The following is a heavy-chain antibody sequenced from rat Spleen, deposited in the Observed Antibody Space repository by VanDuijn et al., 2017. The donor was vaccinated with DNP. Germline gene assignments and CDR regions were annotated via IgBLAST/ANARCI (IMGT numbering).Heavy chain of an antibody. J-gene: IGHJ3*01. D-gene: IGHD1-6*01. CDR2: IHTGTGGT. V-gene: IGHV1-43*01. CDR3: ARTIRVYYGLLPFAY. CDR1: GYTFTSYY. Sequence: QVQLQQSGAELAKPGSSVKISCKASGYTFTSYYISWIKQTTGQGLEYIGYIHTGTGGTSYNENFKGKATLTVDKSSSTAFMQLSSLTPDDSAVYYCARTIRVYYGLLPFAYWGQGSLVTVSS.